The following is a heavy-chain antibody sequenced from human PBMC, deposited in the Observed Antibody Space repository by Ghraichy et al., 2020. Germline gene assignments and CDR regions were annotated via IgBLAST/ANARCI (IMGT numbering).Heavy chain of an antibody. D-gene: IGHD3-3*01. CDR1: GGSFSGYY. J-gene: IGHJ4*02. Sequence: SETLSLTCAVYGGSFSGYYWSWIRQPPGKGLEWIGEINHSGSTNYNPSLKSRVTISVDTSKNQFSLKLSSVTAADTAVYYCARVRRTYDLTFDYWGQGTLVTVSS. V-gene: IGHV4-34*01. CDR2: INHSGST. CDR3: ARVRRTYDLTFDY.